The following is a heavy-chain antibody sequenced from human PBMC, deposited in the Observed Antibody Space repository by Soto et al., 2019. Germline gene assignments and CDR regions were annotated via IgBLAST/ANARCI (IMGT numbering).Heavy chain of an antibody. Sequence: EVQLVESGGGLVKPGESLRLSCAASGFTFTNAWMNWVRQAPGKGPEWVGRVKTKADGGTTDYAAPAKGRFTISRDVSINTVYLQMNSLKIEDTAVYYCTSRIKTTNDFWGQGTLVTVSS. CDR2: VKTKADGGTT. J-gene: IGHJ4*02. CDR3: TSRIKTTNDF. CDR1: GFTFTNAW. V-gene: IGHV3-15*07. D-gene: IGHD1-1*01.